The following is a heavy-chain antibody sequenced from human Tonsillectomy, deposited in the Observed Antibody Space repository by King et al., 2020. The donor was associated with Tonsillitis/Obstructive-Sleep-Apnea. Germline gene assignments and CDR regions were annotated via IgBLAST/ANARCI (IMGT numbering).Heavy chain of an antibody. Sequence: VQLVESGGGVVQPGRSLRLSCEASGFTFSSYDIHWVRQAPGKGLEWVAIMWYDGSNEYFADSVKGRFTISRDNSKNTLFLQMNGLGAEDTAIYYCARGYCTSGDCYGLHYFDYWGQGALVTVSS. V-gene: IGHV3-33*01. CDR3: ARGYCTSGDCYGLHYFDY. J-gene: IGHJ4*02. CDR1: GFTFSSYD. D-gene: IGHD2-8*01. CDR2: MWYDGSNE.